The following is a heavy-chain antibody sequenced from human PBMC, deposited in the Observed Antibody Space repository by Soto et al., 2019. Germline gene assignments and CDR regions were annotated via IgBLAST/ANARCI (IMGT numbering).Heavy chain of an antibody. CDR3: AKQWDSSGWYGVGDWFDP. CDR2: ISGSGGST. CDR1: GFTFSGYA. Sequence: GGSLRLSCAASGFTFSGYAMSWVRQAPGKGLEWVSAISGSGGSTYYADSVKGRFTISRDNSKNTLYLQMNSLRAEDTAVYYCAKQWDSSGWYGVGDWFDPWGQGTLVTVSS. V-gene: IGHV3-23*01. D-gene: IGHD6-19*01. J-gene: IGHJ5*02.